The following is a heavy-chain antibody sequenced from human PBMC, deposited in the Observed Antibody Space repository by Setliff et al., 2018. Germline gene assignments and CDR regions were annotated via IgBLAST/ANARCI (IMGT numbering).Heavy chain of an antibody. CDR1: GYTFTLYY. D-gene: IGHD3-16*01. CDR3: ARDRVWGTLDAFDI. V-gene: IGHV1-2*06. J-gene: IGHJ3*02. CDR2: INANGGGT. Sequence: ASVKVSCKASGYTFTLYYLHWVRQAPGQGLEWMGRINANGGGTNYAQKFQGRVTMTRDTSISTAYMDLSRLRSDDTAVYYCARDRVWGTLDAFDIWGQGTMVTVSS.